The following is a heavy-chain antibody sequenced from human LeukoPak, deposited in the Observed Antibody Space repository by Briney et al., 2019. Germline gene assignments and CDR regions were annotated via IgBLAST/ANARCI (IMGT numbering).Heavy chain of an antibody. Sequence: PGGSLRLSCAASGFTFDDHGMSWVRQAPGKGLEWVSGIKWDGGRTGYADSVKGRFTISRDNSKNTLYLQMNSLRAEDTAVYYCAKDDYYDTSGYRDWGQGTLVTVSS. D-gene: IGHD3-22*01. V-gene: IGHV3-20*04. CDR1: GFTFDDHG. J-gene: IGHJ4*02. CDR2: IKWDGGRT. CDR3: AKDDYYDTSGYRD.